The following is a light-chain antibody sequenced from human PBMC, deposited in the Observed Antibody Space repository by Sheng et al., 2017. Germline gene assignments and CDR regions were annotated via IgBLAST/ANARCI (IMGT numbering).Light chain of an antibody. CDR1: KLGDKY. CDR3: QAWDSATTTVL. CDR2: QDS. Sequence: SYELTQPPSVSVSPGQTASISCSGDKLGDKYACWYQQKSGHSPMLVIYQDSKRPSGIPERFSGSNSGNTATLTISGTQSMDEADYYCQAWDSATTTVLFGGGTKLTVL. J-gene: IGLJ2*01. V-gene: IGLV3-1*01.